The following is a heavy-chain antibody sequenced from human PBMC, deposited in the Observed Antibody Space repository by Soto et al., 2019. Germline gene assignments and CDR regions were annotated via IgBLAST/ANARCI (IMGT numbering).Heavy chain of an antibody. J-gene: IGHJ5*02. V-gene: IGHV4-31*02. Sequence: WTWIRQHPGKGLEWIGYIYYRGVTYYNPSLKSRVTISVDTSKNQFSLILSSVTAADTAVYYCARDLRGRGSGRFDPWGQGTLVTVSS. CDR2: IYYRGVT. CDR3: ARDLRGRGSGRFDP. D-gene: IGHD3-10*01.